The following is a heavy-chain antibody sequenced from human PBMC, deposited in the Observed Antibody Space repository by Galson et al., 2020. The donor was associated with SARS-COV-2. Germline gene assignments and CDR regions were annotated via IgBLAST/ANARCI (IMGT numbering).Heavy chain of an antibody. CDR1: GGTFSSYA. CDR3: ARGVGYSYGSDP. CDR2: IIPIFGTA. J-gene: IGHJ5*02. Sequence: SVKVFCKASGGTFSSYAISWVRQAPGQGLEWRVGIIPIFGTANYAQKFQGRVTITADESTSTADMELSSLRSEDTAVYYCARGVGYSYGSDPWGQGPLVTVSS. D-gene: IGHD5-18*01. V-gene: IGHV1-69*13.